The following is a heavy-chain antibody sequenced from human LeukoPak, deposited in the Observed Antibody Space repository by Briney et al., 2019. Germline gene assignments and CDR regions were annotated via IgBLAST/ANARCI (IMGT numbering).Heavy chain of an antibody. Sequence: ASVKVSCKASGYTFTSYGISWVRQAPGQGLEWMGWISAYNGNTNYAQKLQGRVTMTTDTSTSTAYMELRGLRSDDTAVYYCARDSAAAGHLWFDPWGQGTLVTVSS. V-gene: IGHV1-18*01. CDR3: ARDSAAAGHLWFDP. CDR2: ISAYNGNT. D-gene: IGHD6-13*01. J-gene: IGHJ5*02. CDR1: GYTFTSYG.